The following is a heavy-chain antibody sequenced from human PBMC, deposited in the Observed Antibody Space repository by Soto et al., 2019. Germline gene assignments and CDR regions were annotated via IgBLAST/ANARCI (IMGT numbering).Heavy chain of an antibody. CDR2: IYHSGSA. Sequence: SETLSLTCAVSRGSVSSNNWWNWVRQSPGRGLEWIGEIYHSGSAYYSSSLESRVTISLDKSKNQFSLKLSSVTAAATAVYYCARGYARLDPWGQGTLVTVSS. D-gene: IGHD5-12*01. CDR3: ARGYARLDP. CDR1: RGSVSSNNW. J-gene: IGHJ5*02. V-gene: IGHV4-4*02.